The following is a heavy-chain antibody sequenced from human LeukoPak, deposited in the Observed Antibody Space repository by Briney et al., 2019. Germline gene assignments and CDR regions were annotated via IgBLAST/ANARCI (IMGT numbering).Heavy chain of an antibody. D-gene: IGHD3-10*01. CDR2: ISWNSGSI. CDR3: AKDYGSGSYGFDY. J-gene: IGHJ4*02. V-gene: IGHV3-9*01. CDR1: GFTFDDYA. Sequence: GGSLRLSCAASGFTFDDYAMHWVRQAPGKGLEWVSGISWNSGSIGYADSVKGRFTISRDNAKNSLYLQMNSLRAEDTALYYCAKDYGSGSYGFDYWGQGTLVTVSS.